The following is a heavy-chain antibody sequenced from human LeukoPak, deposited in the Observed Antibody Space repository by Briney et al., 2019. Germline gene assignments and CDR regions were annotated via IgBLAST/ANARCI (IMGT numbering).Heavy chain of an antibody. V-gene: IGHV3-66*02. CDR1: GFAVSNNY. J-gene: IGHJ5*02. Sequence: GSLRLSCAASGFAVSNNYMSWVRQAPGKGLEWVAVIYDGGHTDYADSVKGRFTISRDSSKNTLYLQMNSLRPEDTAEYYCARARCDTCGYGSWGQGTLVTVSS. D-gene: IGHD3-22*01. CDR3: ARARCDTCGYGS. CDR2: IYDGGHT.